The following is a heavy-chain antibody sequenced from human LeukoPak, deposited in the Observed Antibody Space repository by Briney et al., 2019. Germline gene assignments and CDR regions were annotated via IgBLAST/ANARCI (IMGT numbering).Heavy chain of an antibody. V-gene: IGHV3-21*01. CDR3: ARARGIVGAEYGY. Sequence: GGSLRLSCTASGFTFTNYAMNWVRQAPGKGLEWVSSISSSSSYIYYADSVKGRFTISRDNAKNSLYLQMNSLRAEDTAVYYCARARGIVGAEYGYWGQGTLVTVSS. CDR2: ISSSSSYI. J-gene: IGHJ4*02. CDR1: GFTFTNYA. D-gene: IGHD1-26*01.